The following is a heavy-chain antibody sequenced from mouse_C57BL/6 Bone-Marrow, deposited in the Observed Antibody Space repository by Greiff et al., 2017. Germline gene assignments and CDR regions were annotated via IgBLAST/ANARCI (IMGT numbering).Heavy chain of an antibody. J-gene: IGHJ2*01. CDR3: ASDYGNYSDY. Sequence: QVQLQQSGAELMKPGASVKLSCKATGYTFTGYWIEWVKQRPGHGLEWIGEILPGSGSTTYNEKFKGKATFTADTSSNTAYMQLSSLTTEDSAIYYCASDYGNYSDYWGQGTTLTVSS. CDR1: GYTFTGYW. CDR2: ILPGSGST. D-gene: IGHD2-1*01. V-gene: IGHV1-9*01.